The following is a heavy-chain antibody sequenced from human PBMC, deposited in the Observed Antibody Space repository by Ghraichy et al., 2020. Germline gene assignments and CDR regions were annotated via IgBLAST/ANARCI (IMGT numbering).Heavy chain of an antibody. CDR2: IHFSGDT. J-gene: IGHJ5*02. Sequence: SETLSLTCTVSGGSIDKTYYYWGWIRQPPGERLEWIASIHFSGDTFYNPSLKSRVTISIDTSKNQFSLRLDSVTAADAAMFYCARQCRDNIDGNWFDPWGQGTLVTVSS. V-gene: IGHV4-39*01. CDR3: ARQCRDNIDGNWFDP. D-gene: IGHD1-1*01. CDR1: GGSIDKTYYY.